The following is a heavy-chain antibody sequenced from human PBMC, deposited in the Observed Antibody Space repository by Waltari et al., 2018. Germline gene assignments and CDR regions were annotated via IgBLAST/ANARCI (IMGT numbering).Heavy chain of an antibody. Sequence: QVQLQQWGAGLLKPSETLSLTCAVYGGSFSGYSWSWIRQPPGKGLEWIGEINHSGSTNYNPSLKSRVTISVDTSKNQFSLKLSSVTAADTAVYYCARAPGYSSSWYPYYFDYWGQGTLVTVSS. CDR1: GGSFSGYS. CDR3: ARAPGYSSSWYPYYFDY. V-gene: IGHV4-34*01. J-gene: IGHJ4*02. CDR2: INHSGST. D-gene: IGHD6-13*01.